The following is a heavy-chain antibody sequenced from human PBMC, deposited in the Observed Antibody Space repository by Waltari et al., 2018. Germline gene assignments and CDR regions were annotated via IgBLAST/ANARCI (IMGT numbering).Heavy chain of an antibody. CDR2: ISGSGGST. CDR3: ASGDSYYYDSSGYLVDY. V-gene: IGHV3-23*04. D-gene: IGHD3-22*01. CDR1: GFTFSSYA. Sequence: EVQLVESGGGLVQPGGSLRLSCAASGFTFSSYAMSWVRQAPGQGLEWVSAISGSGGSTYYADSGKGRFTISRDNSKNTLYLQMNSLRAEDTAVYYCASGDSYYYDSSGYLVDYWGQGTLVTVSS. J-gene: IGHJ4*02.